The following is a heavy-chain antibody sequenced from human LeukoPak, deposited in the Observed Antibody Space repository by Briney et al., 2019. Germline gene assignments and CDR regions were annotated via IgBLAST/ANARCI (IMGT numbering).Heavy chain of an antibody. V-gene: IGHV3-21*01. CDR2: ISSGGSYI. J-gene: IGHJ4*02. CDR1: GFTFSSSA. D-gene: IGHD5-18*01. CDR3: ARDGGYSYGYPYFDY. Sequence: GGSLRLSCAASGFTFSSSAMNWVRQAPGKGLEWVSSISSGGSYIYYADSVKGRFTISRDNAKNSLYLQMNSLRAEDTAVYYCARDGGYSYGYPYFDYWGQGTLVTVSS.